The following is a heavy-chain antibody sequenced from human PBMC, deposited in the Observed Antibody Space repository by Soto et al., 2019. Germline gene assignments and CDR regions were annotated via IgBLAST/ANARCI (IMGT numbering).Heavy chain of an antibody. CDR1: GYTFTNYA. CDR2: INAGNGNT. V-gene: IGHV1-3*01. J-gene: IGHJ3*02. CDR3: ARAGFCSTTSCSDAFDI. Sequence: QVQLVQSGAEVKKPGASVKVSCKASGYTFTNYAMHWVRQAPGQRPEWMGWINAGNGNTKFSQRFQGRVTITSDTSANIAYMELSSLTSEDTAVYYCARAGFCSTTSCSDAFDIWGQGTMVTVSS. D-gene: IGHD2-2*01.